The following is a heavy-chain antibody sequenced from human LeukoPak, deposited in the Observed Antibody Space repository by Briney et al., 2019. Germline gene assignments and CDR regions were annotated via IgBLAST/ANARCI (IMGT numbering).Heavy chain of an antibody. CDR1: AYSISSGYY. D-gene: IGHD3-22*01. Sequence: PSETLSLTCTVSAYSISSGYYWGWIRQPPGKGLEWIGSIYHSGSTYYNPSLKSRVTISVDTSKSQFSLNLSSVTAADTAVYYCARDWGSGYYFDYWGQGTLVTVSS. J-gene: IGHJ4*02. CDR3: ARDWGSGYYFDY. CDR2: IYHSGST. V-gene: IGHV4-38-2*02.